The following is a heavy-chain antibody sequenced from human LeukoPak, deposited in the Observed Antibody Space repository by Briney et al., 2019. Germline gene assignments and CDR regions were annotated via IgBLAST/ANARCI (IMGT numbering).Heavy chain of an antibody. D-gene: IGHD6-19*01. V-gene: IGHV3-30-3*01. CDR2: ISYDGSNK. Sequence: QPGGSLRLSCAASGFTFSSYAMHWVRQAPGKGLEWVAVISYDGSNKYYADSVKGRFTISRDNSKNTLYLQMNSLRAEDTAVYYCAGDGSSGWTWYFDYWGQGTLVTVSS. CDR3: AGDGSSGWTWYFDY. J-gene: IGHJ4*02. CDR1: GFTFSSYA.